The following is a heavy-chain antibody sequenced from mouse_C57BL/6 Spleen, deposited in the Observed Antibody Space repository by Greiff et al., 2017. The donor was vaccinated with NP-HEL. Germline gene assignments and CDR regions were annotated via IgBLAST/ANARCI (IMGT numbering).Heavy chain of an antibody. CDR2: IDPSDSYT. D-gene: IGHD2-3*01. CDR3: ARGRWLLRNAMDY. CDR1: GYTFTSYW. V-gene: IGHV1-59*01. J-gene: IGHJ4*01. Sequence: QVQLKQPGAELVRPGTSVKLSCKASGYTFTSYWMHWVKQRPGQGLEWIGVIDPSDSYTNYNQKFKGKATLTVDTSSSTAYMQLSSLTSEDSAVYYCARGRWLLRNAMDYWGQGTSVTVSS.